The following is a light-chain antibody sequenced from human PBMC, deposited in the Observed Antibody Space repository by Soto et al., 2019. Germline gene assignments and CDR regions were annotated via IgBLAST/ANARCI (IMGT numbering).Light chain of an antibody. J-gene: IGKJ1*01. Sequence: DIVMTQSPDSLAVSLGERATINCKSSQSVLYSSSNKNTLAWYQQKPGQPPKLLIYWASTRESGIPDRFSGRGSGTDFTLTISSLQAEDVAVYYCQQYYGTPWTFGQGNKVESK. CDR1: QSVLYSSSNKNT. CDR3: QQYYGTPWT. V-gene: IGKV4-1*01. CDR2: WAS.